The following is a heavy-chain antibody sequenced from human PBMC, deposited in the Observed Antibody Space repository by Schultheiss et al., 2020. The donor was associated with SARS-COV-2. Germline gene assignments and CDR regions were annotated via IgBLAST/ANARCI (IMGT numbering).Heavy chain of an antibody. Sequence: SETLSLTCTVSGGSISSYYWSWIRQPAGKGLEWIGRIYYSGSTYYNPSLKSRVTISVDTSKNQFSLKLSSVTAADTAVYYCARDGYSSGWLPYDAFDIWGQGTMVTVSS. J-gene: IGHJ3*02. CDR2: IYYSGST. CDR1: GGSISSYY. V-gene: IGHV4-4*07. CDR3: ARDGYSSGWLPYDAFDI. D-gene: IGHD6-19*01.